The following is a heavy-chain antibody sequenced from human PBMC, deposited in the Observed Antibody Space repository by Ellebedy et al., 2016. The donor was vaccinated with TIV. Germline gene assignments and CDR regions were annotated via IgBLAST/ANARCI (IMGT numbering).Heavy chain of an antibody. V-gene: IGHV1-2*04. CDR2: IDPNNNDT. Sequence: ASVKVSXXASGYTFTSYYMHWVRQAPGQGLEWMGWIDPNNNDTNYAQKFQGWVTMTGDTSISTAYMELRRLRSDDTAVYYCARGGDYYGMDVWGQGTTVTVSS. D-gene: IGHD2-21*01. J-gene: IGHJ6*02. CDR1: GYTFTSYY. CDR3: ARGGDYYGMDV.